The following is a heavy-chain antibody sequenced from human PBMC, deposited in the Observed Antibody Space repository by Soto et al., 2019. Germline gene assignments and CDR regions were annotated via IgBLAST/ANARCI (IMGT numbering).Heavy chain of an antibody. J-gene: IGHJ4*02. D-gene: IGHD6-13*01. Sequence: SETLSLTXTVSGGSIGSYYWSWIRQPPGKGLEWIGYIYYSGSTNYNPSLKSRVTISVDTSKNQFSLKLSSVTAADTAMYYCAREVIAAAPDTWGQGTLVTSPQ. CDR1: GGSIGSYY. CDR3: AREVIAAAPDT. CDR2: IYYSGST. V-gene: IGHV4-59*01.